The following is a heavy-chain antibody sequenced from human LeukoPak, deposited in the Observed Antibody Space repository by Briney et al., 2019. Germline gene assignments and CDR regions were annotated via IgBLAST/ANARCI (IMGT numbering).Heavy chain of an antibody. J-gene: IGHJ4*02. V-gene: IGHV3-9*01. CDR2: ISWNSGSI. CDR3: AKDIYSSSWYYFDY. CDR1: GFTFDDYA. D-gene: IGHD6-13*01. Sequence: SLRLSCAASGFTFDDYAMHRVRQAPGKGLEWVSGISWNSGSIGYADSVKGRFTISRDNAKNSLYLQMNSLRAEDTALYFCAKDIYSSSWYYFDYWGREPWSPSPQ.